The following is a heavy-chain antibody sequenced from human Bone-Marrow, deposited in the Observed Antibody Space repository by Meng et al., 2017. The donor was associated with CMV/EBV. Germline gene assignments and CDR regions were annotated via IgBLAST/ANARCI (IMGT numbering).Heavy chain of an antibody. D-gene: IGHD2-2*01. J-gene: IGHJ5*02. CDR3: ARVRVPAATRYWFDP. CDR2: INHSGST. Sequence: SQTLSLTCAVYGGSFSGYYWSWIRQPPGKGLEWIGEINHSGSTNYNPSLKGRVTISVDTSKNQFSLKLSSVTAADTAVYYCARVRVPAATRYWFDPWGQGTLVTVSS. V-gene: IGHV4-34*01. CDR1: GGSFSGYY.